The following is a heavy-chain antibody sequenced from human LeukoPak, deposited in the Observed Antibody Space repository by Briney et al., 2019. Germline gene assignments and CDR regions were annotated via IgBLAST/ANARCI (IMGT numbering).Heavy chain of an antibody. Sequence: PGGSLRLSCAASGFTFSSYEMNWVRQAPGKGLEWVSYISSSGSTIYYADSVKGRFTISRDTSKNTLYLQMNSLRPEDTAVYYCARDAKQLPYWGQGTLVTVSS. CDR2: ISSSGSTI. V-gene: IGHV3-48*03. J-gene: IGHJ4*02. CDR3: ARDAKQLPY. CDR1: GFTFSSYE. D-gene: IGHD5-24*01.